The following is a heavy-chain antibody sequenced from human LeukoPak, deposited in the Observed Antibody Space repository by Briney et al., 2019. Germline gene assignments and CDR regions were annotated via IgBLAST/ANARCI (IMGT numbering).Heavy chain of an antibody. J-gene: IGHJ6*03. Sequence: PSETLSLTCTVSGYSISSGYYWGWIRPPPGKGLEWIGSIYHSGSTYYNPSLKSRVTISVDTSKNQFSLKLSSVTAADTAVYYCARCRDKYGDYYYYMDVWGKGTTVTISS. CDR1: GYSISSGYY. D-gene: IGHD3-10*01. CDR3: ARCRDKYGDYYYYMDV. V-gene: IGHV4-38-2*02. CDR2: IYHSGST.